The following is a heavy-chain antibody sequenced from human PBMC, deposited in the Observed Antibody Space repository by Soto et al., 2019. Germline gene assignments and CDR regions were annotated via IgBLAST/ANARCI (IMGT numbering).Heavy chain of an antibody. D-gene: IGHD3-16*01. CDR2: IVPLSGTP. Sequence: QVRLVQSGAEVKRPGSSVKLSCKVSGANSNSYSIAWVRQAPGQGLQWLGTIVPLSGTPNHAQQFQARLTITADTSTNTAYAELSGLIAEDTAIYYCASDWRQMSRGGFFDYWGQGSLVTISS. CDR1: GANSNSYS. V-gene: IGHV1-69*06. J-gene: IGHJ4*02. CDR3: ASDWRQMSRGGFFDY.